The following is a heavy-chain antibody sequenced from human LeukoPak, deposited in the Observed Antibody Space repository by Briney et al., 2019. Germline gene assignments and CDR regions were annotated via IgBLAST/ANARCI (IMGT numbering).Heavy chain of an antibody. Sequence: PGGSLRLSCGPSGFSFNSYAMHWVRQAPGKGLEWVALISNDRNNKFYADSVKGRFTLSRDNPRNTLSLQMNNLRVEDTAVYYCTRGGRGRYYYYYYYMDVWGKGTTVTVSS. V-gene: IGHV3-30*04. J-gene: IGHJ6*03. CDR1: GFSFNSYA. CDR2: ISNDRNNK. CDR3: TRGGRGRYYYYYYYMDV.